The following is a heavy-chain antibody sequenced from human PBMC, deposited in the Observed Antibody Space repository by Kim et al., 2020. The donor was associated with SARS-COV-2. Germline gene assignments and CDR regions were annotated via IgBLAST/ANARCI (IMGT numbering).Heavy chain of an antibody. CDR1: GFTFSSYW. CDR3: ARDSRFYDILTGYWGAFDY. V-gene: IGHV3-7*01. D-gene: IGHD3-9*01. CDR2: IKQDGSEK. J-gene: IGHJ4*02. Sequence: GGSLRLSCAASGFTFSSYWMSWVRQAPGKGLEWVANIKQDGSEKYYVDSVKGRFTISRDNAKNSLYLQMNSLRAEDTAVYYCARDSRFYDILTGYWGAFDYWGQGTLVTVSS.